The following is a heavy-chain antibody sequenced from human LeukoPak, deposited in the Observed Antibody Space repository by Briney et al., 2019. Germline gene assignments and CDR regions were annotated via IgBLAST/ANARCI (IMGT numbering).Heavy chain of an antibody. Sequence: SETLSLTCTVSGGSISSYYWSWIRQPPGKGLEWIGYIYYSGSTNYNPSLKSRVTISVDTSKNQFSLKLSSVTAADTAVYYCARGGEAMAPVGWGQGTLVTVSS. D-gene: IGHD5-18*01. CDR1: GGSISSYY. CDR2: IYYSGST. J-gene: IGHJ4*02. CDR3: ARGGEAMAPVG. V-gene: IGHV4-59*08.